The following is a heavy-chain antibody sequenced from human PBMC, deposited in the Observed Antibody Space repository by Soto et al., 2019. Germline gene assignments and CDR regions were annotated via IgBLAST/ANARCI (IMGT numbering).Heavy chain of an antibody. CDR1: GLTFSDYG. J-gene: IGHJ2*01. D-gene: IGHD3-10*01. CDR3: VKDEVTVEFWEWRTLIL. Sequence: QVQLVESGGGVVQPGRSLRLSCAASGLTFSDYGMHWVRQAPGKGLEWVAVISHHGNSHYFADSVKGRFTISRDNSKNTVYLQMNSLRAEDTAVYFCVKDEVTVEFWEWRTLILWGRGTLVTVSS. V-gene: IGHV3-30*18. CDR2: ISHHGNSH.